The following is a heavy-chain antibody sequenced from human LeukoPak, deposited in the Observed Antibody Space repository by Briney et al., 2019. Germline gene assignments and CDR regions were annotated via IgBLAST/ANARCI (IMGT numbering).Heavy chain of an antibody. CDR1: GGTFSSYG. J-gene: IGHJ6*03. D-gene: IGHD5-18*01. CDR2: ISAYNGNT. V-gene: IGHV1-18*01. CDR3: ASNLRGYERYYYYMDV. Sequence: VASVKVSCKASGGTFSSYGISWVRQAPGQGLEGMGWISAYNGNTNYAQKLQGRVTMTTDTSTSTAYMELRSLRSDDTAVYYCASNLRGYERYYYYMDVWGKGTTVTVSS.